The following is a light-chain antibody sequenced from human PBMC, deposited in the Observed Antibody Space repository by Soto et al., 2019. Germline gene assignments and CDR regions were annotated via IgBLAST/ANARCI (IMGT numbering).Light chain of an antibody. V-gene: IGKV3-20*01. J-gene: IGKJ3*01. CDR2: GAS. Sequence: EIVMTQSPATLSLSPGERATLSCRASQSVGKYLVWYQQKPGQAPRLLIYGASRRATGIPDRFSGSGSGTDFTLSISRLEPEDFAVYYCQHYGDSAPFTFGPGTKVDI. CDR3: QHYGDSAPFT. CDR1: QSVGKY.